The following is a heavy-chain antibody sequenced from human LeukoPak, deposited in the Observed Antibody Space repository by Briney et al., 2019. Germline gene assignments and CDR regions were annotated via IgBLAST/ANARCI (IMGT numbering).Heavy chain of an antibody. CDR1: GFTFSDHY. CDR2: TRNKANSYTT. CDR3: ASPWYDSSGYY. V-gene: IGHV3-72*01. J-gene: IGHJ4*02. Sequence: GGSLRLSCAASGFTFSDHYMDWVRQAPGKGLEWVGRTRNKANSYTTEYAASVKGRFTISRDDSKNSLYLQMNSLKTEDTAVYYCASPWYDSSGYYWGQGTLVTVSS. D-gene: IGHD3-22*01.